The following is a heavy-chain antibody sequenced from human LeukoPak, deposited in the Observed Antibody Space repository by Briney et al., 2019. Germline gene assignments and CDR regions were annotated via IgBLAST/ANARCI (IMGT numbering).Heavy chain of an antibody. J-gene: IGHJ4*02. Sequence: ASVKVSCKASGGTFNSYAISWVRQAPGQGLEWMGRIIPILGIANYAQKFQGRVTITADKSTSTAYMELSSLRSEDTAVYYCARELPSRFLFDYWGQGTLVTVSS. CDR1: GGTFNSYA. CDR3: ARELPSRFLFDY. CDR2: IIPILGIA. D-gene: IGHD2-15*01. V-gene: IGHV1-69*04.